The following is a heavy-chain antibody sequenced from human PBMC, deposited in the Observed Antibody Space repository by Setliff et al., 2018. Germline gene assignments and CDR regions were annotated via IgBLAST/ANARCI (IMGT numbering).Heavy chain of an antibody. V-gene: IGHV3-74*01. Sequence: AGGSLRLSCVTSGFTLSRFWMHWVRQVPGKGLVWVSRLHPNGITTRYADSVKGRFTIYRDMAENTLYLQMNSLGVDDTAVYYCARSPANGGHDAFDIWGQGTMVT. CDR1: GFTLSRFW. CDR2: LHPNGITT. CDR3: ARSPANGGHDAFDI. D-gene: IGHD6-25*01. J-gene: IGHJ3*02.